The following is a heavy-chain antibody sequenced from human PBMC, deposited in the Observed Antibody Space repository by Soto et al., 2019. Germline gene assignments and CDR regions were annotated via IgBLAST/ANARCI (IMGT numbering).Heavy chain of an antibody. CDR3: AKSAYDFWSGQDYFDY. Sequence: EVQLLESGGGLVQPGGSLRLSCAASGFTFSSYAMSWVRQAPGKGLEWVSAISGSGGSTYYADSVKGRFTISRDNSKNTLYLQRNSLRAEDTAVYYCAKSAYDFWSGQDYFDYWGQGTLVTVSS. V-gene: IGHV3-23*01. J-gene: IGHJ4*02. D-gene: IGHD3-3*01. CDR1: GFTFSSYA. CDR2: ISGSGGST.